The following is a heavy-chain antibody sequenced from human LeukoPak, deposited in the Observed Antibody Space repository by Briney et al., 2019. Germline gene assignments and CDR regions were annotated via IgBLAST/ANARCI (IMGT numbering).Heavy chain of an antibody. CDR3: VKDIGATIQAYFDY. J-gene: IGHJ4*02. Sequence: GGSLRLSCSASGFTLSSYAVHWVRQAPGKGLEYVSGISSNGGTTHYADSVKGRFTISRDNSKNTLYLQMSSLRAEDTAVYYCVKDIGATIQAYFDYRGQGTLVTVSS. V-gene: IGHV3-64D*06. CDR1: GFTLSSYA. CDR2: ISSNGGTT. D-gene: IGHD5-12*01.